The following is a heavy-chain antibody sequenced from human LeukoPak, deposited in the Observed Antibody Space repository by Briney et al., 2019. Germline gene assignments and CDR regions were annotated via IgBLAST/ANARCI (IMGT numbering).Heavy chain of an antibody. J-gene: IGHJ4*02. V-gene: IGHV1-46*01. CDR3: ARGSYHSSGYCDY. CDR1: GYTFSIHY. D-gene: IGHD3-22*01. Sequence: GASVKVSCKASGYTFSIHYMHWVRQAPGQGLEWMGIINPSGGSTSYVKKFQGGVTMTSDTSTSTVYMELSSLRSEDTAVYYCARGSYHSSGYCDYWGQGTLVTVSS. CDR2: INPSGGST.